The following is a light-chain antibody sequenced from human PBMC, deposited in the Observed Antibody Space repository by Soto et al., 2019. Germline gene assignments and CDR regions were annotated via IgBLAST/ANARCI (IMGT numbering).Light chain of an antibody. Sequence: EIVMTQSPGTLSLSPGDTATLSCRASQSLGSDLAWYQQKPGQAPRLLIFGASARPTGIPARISGSGSGTEFTLTISSLRSEDFEVYFCQQYGNAPLAFGGGTRV. CDR3: QQYGNAPLA. J-gene: IGKJ4*01. CDR1: QSLGSD. CDR2: GAS. V-gene: IGKV3-15*01.